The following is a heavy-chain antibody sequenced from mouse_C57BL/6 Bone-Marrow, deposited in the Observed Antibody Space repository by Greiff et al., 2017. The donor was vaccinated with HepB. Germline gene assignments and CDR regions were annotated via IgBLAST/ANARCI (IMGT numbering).Heavy chain of an antibody. CDR2: INPSSGYT. D-gene: IGHD2-1*01. CDR1: GYTFTSYW. V-gene: IGHV1-7*01. J-gene: IGHJ1*03. CDR3: ARRYGNYDWYFDV. Sequence: VQLQQSGAELAKPGASVKLTCKASGYTFTSYWMHWVKQRPGQGLEWIGYINPSSGYTKYNQKFKDKATLTADKSSSTAYMQLSSLTYEDSAVYYCARRYGNYDWYFDVWGTGTTVTVSS.